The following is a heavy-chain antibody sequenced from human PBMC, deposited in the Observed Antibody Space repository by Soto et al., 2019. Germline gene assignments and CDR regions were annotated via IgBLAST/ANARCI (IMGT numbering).Heavy chain of an antibody. Sequence: SGPTREPTQTLTLTCTFSGFSLSSSGVGVGWIRQPPGKALEWLALIYWDDDKRYSPSLKSRLTITKDTSKNQVVLTMTNMDPVDTATYYCAHRRGFGELLSPFDYWGQGTLVTVSS. CDR3: AHRRGFGELLSPFDY. V-gene: IGHV2-5*02. CDR1: GFSLSSSGVG. CDR2: IYWDDDK. D-gene: IGHD3-10*01. J-gene: IGHJ4*02.